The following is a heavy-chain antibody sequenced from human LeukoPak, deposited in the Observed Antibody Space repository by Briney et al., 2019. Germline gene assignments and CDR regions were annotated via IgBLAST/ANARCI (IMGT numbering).Heavy chain of an antibody. J-gene: IGHJ4*02. Sequence: SETLSLTCAVSGGSISSSNWWSWIRQPPGKGLEWIGEIYHSGSTNYNPSLKSRVTISVDKSKTQFSLKLSSVTAADTAVYYCARDRDGWVFDYWGQGTLVTVSS. CDR2: IYHSGST. V-gene: IGHV4-4*02. CDR1: GGSISSSNW. CDR3: ARDRDGWVFDY. D-gene: IGHD5-24*01.